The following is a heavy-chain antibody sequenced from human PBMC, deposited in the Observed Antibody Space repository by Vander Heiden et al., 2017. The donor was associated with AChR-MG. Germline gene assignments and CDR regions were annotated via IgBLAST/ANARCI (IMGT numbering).Heavy chain of an antibody. D-gene: IGHD3-22*01. CDR3: ARGGGYYYDSSGYYIYDY. V-gene: IGHV4-34*01. CDR1: GGSFSGYY. CDR2: INHSGST. J-gene: IGHJ4*02. Sequence: QVQLQQWGAGLLKPSETLSLTCAVYGGSFSGYYWSWLRQPPGKGLEWIGEINHSGSTNYNPSLKSRVTISVDTSKNQFSLKLSSVTAADTAVYYCARGGGYYYDSSGYYIYDYWGQGTLVTVSS.